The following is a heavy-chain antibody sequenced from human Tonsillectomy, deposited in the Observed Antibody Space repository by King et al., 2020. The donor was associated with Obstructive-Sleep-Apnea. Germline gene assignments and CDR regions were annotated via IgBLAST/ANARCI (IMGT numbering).Heavy chain of an antibody. J-gene: IGHJ4*02. CDR3: ARDARYSSSWSDY. D-gene: IGHD6-13*01. Sequence: VQLVESGGGVVQPGRSLRLSCAASVFTFSSYNMHWVRQAPGKGREWVAVILSDGRKKYYEDSVKGRSTTSKDNSKNTLYLQMNSLRVEDTAVYYCARDARYSSSWSDYWGQGTLVTVSS. V-gene: IGHV3-30*03. CDR1: VFTFSSYN. CDR2: ILSDGRKK.